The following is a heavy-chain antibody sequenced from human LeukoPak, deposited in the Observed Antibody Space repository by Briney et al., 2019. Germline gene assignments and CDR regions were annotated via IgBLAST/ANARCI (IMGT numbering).Heavy chain of an antibody. V-gene: IGHV4-30-2*01. CDR2: IYHSGST. CDR3: ARETRDYFDY. CDR1: GGSISRGGYS. Sequence: PSETLSLTCAVSGGSISRGGYSWRWIRQPPGKGLEWIGYIYHSGSTYYNPSLKSRVTISVDRSKNQFSLKLSSVTAADTAVYYCARETRDYFDYWGQGTLVTVSS. J-gene: IGHJ4*02.